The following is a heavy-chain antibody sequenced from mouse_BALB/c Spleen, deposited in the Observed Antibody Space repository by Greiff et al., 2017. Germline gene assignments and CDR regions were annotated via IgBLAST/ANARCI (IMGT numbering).Heavy chain of an antibody. CDR1: GFTFSSYA. J-gene: IGHJ4*01. CDR3: ARQGLGHAMDY. V-gene: IGHV5-9-3*01. D-gene: IGHD4-1*01. CDR2: ISSGGSYT. Sequence: EVKLMESGGGLVKPGGSLKLSCAASGFTFSSYAMSWVRQTPEKRLEWVATISSGGSYTYYPDSVKGRFTISRDNAKNTLYLQMSSLRSEDTAMYYCARQGLGHAMDYWGQGTSVTVSS.